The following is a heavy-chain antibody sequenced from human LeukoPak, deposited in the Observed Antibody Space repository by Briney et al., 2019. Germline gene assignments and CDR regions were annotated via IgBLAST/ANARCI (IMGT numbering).Heavy chain of an antibody. Sequence: TSETLSLTCAVYGGSFSGYYWSWIRQPPGKGLEWIGEINHSGSTNYNPSLKSRVTISVDTSKNQFSLKLSSVTAADTAVYYCARGPPYDYVWGSYRSERRSFDYWGQGTLVTVSS. D-gene: IGHD3-16*02. CDR2: INHSGST. CDR1: GGSFSGYY. J-gene: IGHJ4*02. CDR3: ARGPPYDYVWGSYRSERRSFDY. V-gene: IGHV4-34*01.